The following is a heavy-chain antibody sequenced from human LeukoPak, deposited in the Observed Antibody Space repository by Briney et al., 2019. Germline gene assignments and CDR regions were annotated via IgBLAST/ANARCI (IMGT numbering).Heavy chain of an antibody. CDR3: ARDPSYDYVWGSYRSFDY. Sequence: PSQTLSLTCTVSGGSISSGSYYWSWIRQPAGKGLEWIGRIYTSGSTNYNPSLKSRVTISVDTSKNQFSLKLSSVTAADTAVYYCARDPSYDYVWGSYRSFDYWGQGTLVTVSS. J-gene: IGHJ4*02. CDR1: GGSISSGSYY. D-gene: IGHD3-16*02. V-gene: IGHV4-61*02. CDR2: IYTSGST.